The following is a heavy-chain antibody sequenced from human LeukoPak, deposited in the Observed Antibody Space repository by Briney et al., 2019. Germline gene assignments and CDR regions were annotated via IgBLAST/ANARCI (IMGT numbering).Heavy chain of an antibody. Sequence: ASVKVSCKASGYTFTSNYIHWVRQAPGQGLEWMGMNYPRDGSTSYAQKFQGRVTVPRDTSTSTVHMELSGLRSEDTAVYYCARDQEGFDYWGQGTLVTVSS. J-gene: IGHJ4*02. CDR2: NYPRDGST. V-gene: IGHV1-46*01. CDR3: ARDQEGFDY. CDR1: GYTFTSNY.